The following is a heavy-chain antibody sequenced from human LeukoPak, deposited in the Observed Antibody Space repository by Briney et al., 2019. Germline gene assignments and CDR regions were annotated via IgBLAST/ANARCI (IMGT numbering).Heavy chain of an antibody. CDR3: ARDGGGSGNYYLDY. Sequence: PGGSLRLSCAASGFSFSTYWMHWVHHAPGKGLVWVSRINSDGRSTRYADSVKGRFTISRDNAKNTLYLQMNSLRAEDTAVYYCARDGGGSGNYYLDYWGQGTLVTVSS. J-gene: IGHJ4*02. V-gene: IGHV3-74*01. D-gene: IGHD3-10*01. CDR1: GFSFSTYW. CDR2: INSDGRST.